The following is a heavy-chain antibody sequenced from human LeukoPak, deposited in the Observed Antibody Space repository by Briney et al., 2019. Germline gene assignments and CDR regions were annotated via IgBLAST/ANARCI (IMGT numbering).Heavy chain of an antibody. J-gene: IGHJ4*02. CDR1: GFTFSSYG. CDR2: IWYDGSNK. D-gene: IGHD3-10*01. V-gene: IGHV3-33*06. Sequence: GGSLRLSCAASGFTFSSYGMHWVRQAPGKGLEWVAVIWYDGSNKYYADSVKGRFTISRDNSKNTLYLQMNSLRAEDTAVYYCAKDPNSERIDYWGQGTLVTVSS. CDR3: AKDPNSERIDY.